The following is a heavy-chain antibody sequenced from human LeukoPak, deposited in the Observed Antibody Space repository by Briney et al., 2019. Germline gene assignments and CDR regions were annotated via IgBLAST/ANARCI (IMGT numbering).Heavy chain of an antibody. Sequence: GGSLRLSCAASGLTFNSYAMNWVRQAPGKGLEWVSTISSSGNNTYYTDSVKGRFTISRDNSKDTLYLQMNSLRAEDTAVYYCAKDPGSYCSGGSCYSNYHHYYYYMDVWGKGTTVTVSS. CDR2: ISSSGNNT. J-gene: IGHJ6*03. D-gene: IGHD2-15*01. CDR3: AKDPGSYCSGGSCYSNYHHYYYYMDV. CDR1: GLTFNSYA. V-gene: IGHV3-23*01.